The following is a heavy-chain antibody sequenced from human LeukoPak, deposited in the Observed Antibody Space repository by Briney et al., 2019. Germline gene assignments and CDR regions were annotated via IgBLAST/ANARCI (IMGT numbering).Heavy chain of an antibody. CDR2: IYYSGST. Sequence: SETLSLTCTVSGGSISSSSYYWGWIRQPPGKGLEWIASIYYSGSTYYNPSLKSRVTISVNTSKNQFSLKLSSVTAADTAVYYCARRPRHRPFDYWGQGTLVTVSS. J-gene: IGHJ4*02. V-gene: IGHV4-39*01. CDR3: ARRPRHRPFDY. CDR1: GGSISSSSYY.